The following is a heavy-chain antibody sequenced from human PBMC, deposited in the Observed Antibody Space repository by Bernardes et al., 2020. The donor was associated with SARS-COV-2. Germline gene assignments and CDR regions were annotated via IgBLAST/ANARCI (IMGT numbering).Heavy chain of an antibody. CDR2: ITRSTTYT. CDR1: GFTFSNYN. V-gene: IGHV3-21*01. CDR3: ARGFTSTWTYVY. D-gene: IGHD1-1*01. Sequence: GGSLRLSCAASGFTFSNYNMNWVRQAPGKGLEWVSSITRSTTYTYYADSVKGRFTISRDNAKNSLYLQMNSLRAEDTAVYYCARGFTSTWTYVYWGQGTLVTVSS. J-gene: IGHJ4*02.